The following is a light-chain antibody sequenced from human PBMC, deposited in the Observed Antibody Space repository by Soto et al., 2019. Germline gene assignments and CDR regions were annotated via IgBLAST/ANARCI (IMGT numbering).Light chain of an antibody. CDR3: QQSNSVPFT. J-gene: IGKJ4*01. CDR1: QSVSSSY. CDR2: SAS. V-gene: IGKV3D-20*02. Sequence: EIVLTQSPGTLSLSPGERATLSCRASQSVSSSYLAWYQQKPGKAPKLLMYSASSLLSGVPSRFSGTGSGTDFTLTISSLQPEDFATYYCQQSNSVPFTFGGGTAVEIE.